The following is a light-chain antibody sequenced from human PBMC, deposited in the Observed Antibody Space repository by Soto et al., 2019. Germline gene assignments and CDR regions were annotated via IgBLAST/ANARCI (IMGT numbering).Light chain of an antibody. Sequence: EIVLTQSPGTLSLSPGERATLSCRASQSVSSSYLAWYQQRPGQAPRLLIFGASYRATGIPDRFSGSGSGTDFTLTISRLEPEDFAVYYCQQYNSSPPELTFGPGTKVDSK. V-gene: IGKV3-20*01. CDR2: GAS. J-gene: IGKJ3*01. CDR3: QQYNSSPPELT. CDR1: QSVSSSY.